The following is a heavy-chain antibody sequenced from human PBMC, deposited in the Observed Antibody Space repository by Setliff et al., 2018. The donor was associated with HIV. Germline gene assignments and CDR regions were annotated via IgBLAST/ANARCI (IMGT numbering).Heavy chain of an antibody. CDR3: ATSPRGTYYDILSGRPRGWFDP. CDR2: IIPIYGTP. V-gene: IGHV1-69*13. D-gene: IGHD3-9*01. Sequence: GASVKVSCKASGYTLTGHYMHWVRQAPGQGPEWMGGIIPIYGTPNYAQRFQGRVTITADESTSTAYMDLSSLTSDDTAVYYCATSPRGTYYDILSGRPRGWFDPWGQGTLVTVSS. CDR1: GYTLTGHY. J-gene: IGHJ5*02.